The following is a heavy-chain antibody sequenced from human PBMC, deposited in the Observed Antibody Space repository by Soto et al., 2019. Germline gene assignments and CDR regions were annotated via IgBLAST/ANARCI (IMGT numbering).Heavy chain of an antibody. Sequence: QVQLVESGGGVVQPGRSLRLSCAASGFTFSSYGMHWVRQAPGKGLEWVAVIWYDGSNKYYADSVKGRFTISRDNSKNTLYMQMNSRRAEDTAVYYWARDGYCSGGSCYAVPVFDYWGQGTLVTVSS. D-gene: IGHD2-15*01. CDR1: GFTFSSYG. CDR3: ARDGYCSGGSCYAVPVFDY. CDR2: IWYDGSNK. V-gene: IGHV3-33*01. J-gene: IGHJ4*02.